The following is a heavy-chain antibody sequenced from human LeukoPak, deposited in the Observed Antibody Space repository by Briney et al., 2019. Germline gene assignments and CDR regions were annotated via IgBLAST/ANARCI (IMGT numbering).Heavy chain of an antibody. J-gene: IGHJ5*02. CDR2: IKQDGSEK. Sequence: GGSLRLSCAASGFTFSSYWMSWVRQAPGKGLEWVANIKQDGSEKYYVDSVKGRFTISRDNAKNSLYLQMNSLRAEDTAVHYCARDRVVVPAAMLDPTQIQRINWFDPWGQGTLVTVSS. CDR3: ARDRVVVPAAMLDPTQIQRINWFDP. D-gene: IGHD2-2*01. V-gene: IGHV3-7*01. CDR1: GFTFSSYW.